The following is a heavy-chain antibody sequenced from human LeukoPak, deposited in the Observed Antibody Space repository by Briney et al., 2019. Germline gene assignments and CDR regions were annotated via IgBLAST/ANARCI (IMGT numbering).Heavy chain of an antibody. CDR1: GGSISSGDYY. CDR3: ARVVSGYYSSSYFDY. J-gene: IGHJ4*02. CDR2: IYYSGST. V-gene: IGHV4-30-4*01. D-gene: IGHD3-22*01. Sequence: SQTLSLTCTVSGGSISSGDYYWSWIRQPPGKGLEWIGYIYYSGSTYYNPSLKSRVTISVDTSKNQFSLKLSSVTAADTAVYYCARVVSGYYSSSYFDYWGQGTLVTVSS.